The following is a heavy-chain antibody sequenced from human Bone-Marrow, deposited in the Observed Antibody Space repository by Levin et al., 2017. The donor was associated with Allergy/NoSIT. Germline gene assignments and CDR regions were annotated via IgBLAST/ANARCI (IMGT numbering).Heavy chain of an antibody. J-gene: IGHJ4*02. CDR3: AGYDTSAYHSPFDY. D-gene: IGHD3-22*01. Sequence: GGSLRLSCAASGFIFSNYAMNGVRQAPGKGLEWVSQISGSGGNTHYADSVKGRFTFSRDNSKNTLYLQMNSLRAEDTAVYYCAGYDTSAYHSPFDYWGQGTLVTVSS. V-gene: IGHV3-23*01. CDR2: ISGSGGNT. CDR1: GFIFSNYA.